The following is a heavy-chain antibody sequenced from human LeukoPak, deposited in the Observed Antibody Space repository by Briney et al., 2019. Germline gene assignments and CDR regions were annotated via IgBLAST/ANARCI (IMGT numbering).Heavy chain of an antibody. CDR2: VTGSDGST. J-gene: IGHJ4*02. V-gene: IGHV3-23*01. CDR3: TKFDY. CDR1: GFIFNTNA. Sequence: GGSLRLSCAASGFIFNTNAMTWVRLAPGKGLEWVSTVTGSDGSTFYANSVKGRFTISRDNSKNTVFLHMTSLRAEDTAVYYCTKFDYWGQGVLVTVSS.